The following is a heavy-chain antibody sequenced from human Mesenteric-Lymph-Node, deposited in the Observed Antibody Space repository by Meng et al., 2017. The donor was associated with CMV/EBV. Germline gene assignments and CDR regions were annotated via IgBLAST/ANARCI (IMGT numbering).Heavy chain of an antibody. D-gene: IGHD6-13*01. J-gene: IGHJ5*02. CDR3: AGGIAAAGSRWFDP. CDR1: GGTFSSYT. Sequence: QVQLVQSGAEVKTPGSSVTVYCKASGGTFSSYTISCVRQAPGQGLEWMGRIIPILGIANYAQKFQGRVTITADKSTSTAYMELSSLRSEDTAVYYCAGGIAAAGSRWFDPWGQGTLVTVSS. CDR2: IIPILGIA. V-gene: IGHV1-69*02.